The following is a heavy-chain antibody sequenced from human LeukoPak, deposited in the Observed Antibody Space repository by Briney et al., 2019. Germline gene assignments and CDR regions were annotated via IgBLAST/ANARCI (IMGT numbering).Heavy chain of an antibody. J-gene: IGHJ4*02. V-gene: IGHV5-51*01. CDR2: IYPGDSDT. Sequence: GESLKISCKGSAYTFTTYWIGWVRQMPGKGLEWMALIYPGDSDTKYSPSFQGQVTVSVDKSISTAYLQWSSLKASDTAMYYCARGASAIGNYNILTGYYNDYFDYWGQGTLVTVSS. CDR1: AYTFTTYW. D-gene: IGHD3-9*01. CDR3: ARGASAIGNYNILTGYYNDYFDY.